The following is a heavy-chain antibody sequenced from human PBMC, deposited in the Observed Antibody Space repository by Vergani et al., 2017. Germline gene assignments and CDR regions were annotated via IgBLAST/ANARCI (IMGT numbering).Heavy chain of an antibody. CDR2: ISAYNGNT. CDR3: AAVAYDWNGVGWFDP. J-gene: IGHJ5*02. CDR1: GYTFTSYG. Sequence: QVQLVQSGAEVKKPGASVKVSCKASGYTFTSYGISWVRQPPGQGLERMGWISAYNGNTNYAQKLQDRVTMTTDTSTSTAYMELRSLRSDDTAVYYCAAVAYDWNGVGWFDPWGQGTLVTVSS. V-gene: IGHV1-18*01. D-gene: IGHD1-20*01.